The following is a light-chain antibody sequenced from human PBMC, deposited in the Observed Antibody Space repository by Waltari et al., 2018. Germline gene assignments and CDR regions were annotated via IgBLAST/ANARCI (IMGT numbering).Light chain of an antibody. CDR1: QSLLHSNGNTS. CDR3: MQALQTPWT. Sequence: DIVMTQTPLSLPVTPGEPASISCRSSQSLLHSNGNTSLYWYLQKPGQPPRLLIYRVSNRFSGVPDRFSGSGSGTDFTLKISRVEAEDVGVYYCMQALQTPWTFGQGTKVEIK. V-gene: IGKV2-29*02. CDR2: RVS. J-gene: IGKJ1*01.